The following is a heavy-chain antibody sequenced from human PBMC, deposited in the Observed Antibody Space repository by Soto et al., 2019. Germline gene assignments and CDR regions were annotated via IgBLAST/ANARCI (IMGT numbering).Heavy chain of an antibody. CDR3: AKSKDSTIFGVVIYYFDT. CDR1: GFTFSSFG. D-gene: IGHD3-3*01. J-gene: IGHJ4*02. Sequence: GGSLRLSCAASGFTFSSFGMNWVRQAPGKGLEWASSLSPNGGSTYYAESVKGRFTISRDNAKNTLFLQMDSLRAEDTAVYFCAKSKDSTIFGVVIYYFDTWGQGALVTVSS. CDR2: LSPNGGST. V-gene: IGHV3-23*01.